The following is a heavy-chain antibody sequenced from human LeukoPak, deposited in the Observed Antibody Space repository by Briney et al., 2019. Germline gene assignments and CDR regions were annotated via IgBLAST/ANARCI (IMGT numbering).Heavy chain of an antibody. V-gene: IGHV4-30-2*05. Sequence: KSSETLSLTCAVSGGSISSGGYYWSWIRQPPGKGLEWIGYIYHSGSTYYNPSLKSRVTISVDTSKNQFSLKLSSVAAADTAVYYCARGEPTVTTDYWGQGTLVTVSS. D-gene: IGHD4-17*01. CDR3: ARGEPTVTTDY. CDR2: IYHSGST. J-gene: IGHJ4*02. CDR1: GGSISSGGYY.